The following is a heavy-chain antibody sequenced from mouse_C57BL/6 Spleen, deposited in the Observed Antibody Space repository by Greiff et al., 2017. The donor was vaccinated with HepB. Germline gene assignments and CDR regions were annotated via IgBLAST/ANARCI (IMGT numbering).Heavy chain of an antibody. D-gene: IGHD1-1*01. CDR3: ARSLYYYGSSYGFAY. V-gene: IGHV5-17*01. Sequence: EVMLVESGGGLVKPGGSLKLSCAASGFTFSDYGMHWVRQAPEKGLEWVAYISSGSSTIYYADTVKGRFTISRDNAKNTLFLQMTSLRSEDTAMYYCARSLYYYGSSYGFAYWGQGTLVTVSA. CDR1: GFTFSDYG. J-gene: IGHJ3*01. CDR2: ISSGSSTI.